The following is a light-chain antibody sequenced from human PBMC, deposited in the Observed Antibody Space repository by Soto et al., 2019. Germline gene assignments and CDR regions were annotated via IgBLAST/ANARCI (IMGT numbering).Light chain of an antibody. J-gene: IGKJ5*01. Sequence: IMMTPSPASLSVSPGESVPLSCRASQSVASNLAWYQQKPGQAPRLLIYGTSTRATGVPARFSGSGSGTDFTLTISSLQAADFAVYHCQHYNNWPITFGQGTRLEI. CDR1: QSVASN. CDR3: QHYNNWPIT. CDR2: GTS. V-gene: IGKV3-15*01.